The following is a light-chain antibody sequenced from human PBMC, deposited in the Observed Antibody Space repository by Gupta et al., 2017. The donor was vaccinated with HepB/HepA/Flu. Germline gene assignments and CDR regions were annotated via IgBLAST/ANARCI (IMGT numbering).Light chain of an antibody. V-gene: IGKV1-39*01. CDR3: QQNDSTLALT. CDR1: QSISSY. Sequence: DIQMTQSPSSLSASVGDRVTITCRASQSISSYLNWYQQKPGKAPKLLIYAASSLQSGVPSRFSGSGSETDFTLTISSLQPEDFARYYCQQNDSTLALTFGGGTKVEIK. CDR2: AAS. J-gene: IGKJ4*01.